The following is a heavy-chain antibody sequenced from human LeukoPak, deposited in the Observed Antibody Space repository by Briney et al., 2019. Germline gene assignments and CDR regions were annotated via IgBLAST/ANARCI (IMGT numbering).Heavy chain of an antibody. J-gene: IGHJ4*02. D-gene: IGHD3-16*02. CDR1: GSSISSGYY. CDR2: IYHSGST. CDR3: ARADRSYPPYFFDY. V-gene: IGHV4-38-2*01. Sequence: SETLSLTCAVSGSSISSGYYGGWIRQPPGKGLEWIGSIYHSGSTYYNPSLKSRVTISVDTSKNQFSLKLSSVTASDTAVYYCARADRSYPPYFFDYWGQGTLVTVSS.